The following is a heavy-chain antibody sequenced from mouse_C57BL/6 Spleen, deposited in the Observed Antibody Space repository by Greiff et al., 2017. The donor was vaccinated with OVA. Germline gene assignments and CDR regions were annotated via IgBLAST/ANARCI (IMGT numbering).Heavy chain of an antibody. J-gene: IGHJ2*01. D-gene: IGHD1-1*01. CDR3: ARGGFTTVVATEYFDY. V-gene: IGHV7-3*01. CDR1: GFTFTDYY. CDR2: IRNKANGYTT. Sequence: EVQGVESGGGLVQPGGSLSLSCAASGFTFTDYYMSWVRQPPGKALEWLGFIRNKANGYTTEYSASVKGRFTISRDNSQSILYLQMNALRAEDSATYYCARGGFTTVVATEYFDYWGQGTTLTVSS.